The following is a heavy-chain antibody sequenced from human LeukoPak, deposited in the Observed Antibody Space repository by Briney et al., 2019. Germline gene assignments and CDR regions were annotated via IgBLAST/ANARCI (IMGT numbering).Heavy chain of an antibody. V-gene: IGHV3-23*01. J-gene: IGHJ4*02. CDR3: GKNQVVNTHELDY. CDR1: GFTFSSYA. D-gene: IGHD1-14*01. Sequence: GGSLRLSCAASGFTFSSYAMSWVRQAPGKGLEWVSAISGSGGSTYYADSVKGRFTISRDNAKNSLYLQMNSLRAEDTAVYYCGKNQVVNTHELDYWGQGTPVTGSS. CDR2: ISGSGGST.